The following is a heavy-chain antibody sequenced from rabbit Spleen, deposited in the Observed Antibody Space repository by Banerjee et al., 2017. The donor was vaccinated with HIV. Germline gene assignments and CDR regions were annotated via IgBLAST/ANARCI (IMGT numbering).Heavy chain of an antibody. J-gene: IGHJ4*01. CDR3: ARDEPGKTYPFLL. CDR1: GFSFSSSYY. D-gene: IGHD3-1*01. V-gene: IGHV1S40*01. CDR2: IYAGSSGTT. Sequence: QSLEESGGGLVQPEGSLTLTCTASGFSFSSSYYMCWVRQAPGKGLEWIACIYAGSSGTTYYASWAKGRFTISKTSSTTVTLQMTSLTAADTATYFCARDEPGKTYPFLLWGPGTLVTVS.